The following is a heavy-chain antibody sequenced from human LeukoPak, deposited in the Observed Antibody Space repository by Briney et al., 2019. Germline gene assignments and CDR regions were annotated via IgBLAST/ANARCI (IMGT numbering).Heavy chain of an antibody. V-gene: IGHV3-66*01. CDR1: GLTDSSNY. CDR2: IYSGGSK. CDR3: SRDSQGYMDV. J-gene: IGHJ6*03. Sequence: PGESLRHSCVASGLTDSSNYMSWVGPARGKGLEWVSVIYSGGSKYYAEPVQGRVIIPSHNSKHTLYLQMKSQRPESTAEYYCSRDSQGYMDVWGKGTTVTISS.